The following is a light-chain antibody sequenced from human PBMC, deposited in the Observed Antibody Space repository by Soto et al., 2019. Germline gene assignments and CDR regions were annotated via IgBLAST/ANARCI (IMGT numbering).Light chain of an antibody. V-gene: IGLV2-14*01. CDR1: SSDVGGYNY. Sequence: QSALTQPASVSGSPGQSITISCTGTSSDVGGYNYVSWYQQHPGKATKLMIYDVSNRPSGVSYRFSGSKSGNTASLTISGLQLEDEDDYYCSSNTSSSTILDVFGTGTKLTVL. CDR3: SSNTSSSTILDV. J-gene: IGLJ1*01. CDR2: DVS.